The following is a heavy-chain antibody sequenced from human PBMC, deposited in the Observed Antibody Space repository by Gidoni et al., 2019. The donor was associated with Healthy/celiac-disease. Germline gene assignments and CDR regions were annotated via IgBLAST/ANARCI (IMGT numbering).Heavy chain of an antibody. CDR3: ARLYCSGGTCYSASFDY. D-gene: IGHD2-15*01. CDR1: GGTFSSYD. V-gene: IGHV1-69*01. CDR2: IISIFGTA. J-gene: IGHJ4*02. Sequence: QVQLVQSGAEVKKPGSSVKVSCKASGGTFSSYDINWVRQAPGQGLEWMGGIISIFGTANYAQECQGRVTINADESTSTAYMELSSLRSEDTAVYYCARLYCSGGTCYSASFDYWGQGTPVTVSS.